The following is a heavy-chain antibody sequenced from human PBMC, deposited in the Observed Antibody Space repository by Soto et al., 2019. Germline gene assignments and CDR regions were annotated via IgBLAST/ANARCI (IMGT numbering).Heavy chain of an antibody. CDR2: IRNKANSYTT. J-gene: IGHJ3*02. Sequence: SLRLSCAASGFTFINAWMSWVRQAPGKGLEWVGRIRNKANSYTTEYAASVKGRFTISRDDSKNSLYLQMNSLKTEDTAVYYCASVYRSAYYDFWSGYFPPRAVFDIWGQGTMVTVSS. V-gene: IGHV3-72*01. CDR1: GFTFINAW. CDR3: ASVYRSAYYDFWSGYFPPRAVFDI. D-gene: IGHD3-3*01.